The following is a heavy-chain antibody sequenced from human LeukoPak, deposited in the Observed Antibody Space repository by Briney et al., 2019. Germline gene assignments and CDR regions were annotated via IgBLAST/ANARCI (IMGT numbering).Heavy chain of an antibody. CDR2: TYYRSKWYN. CDR3: ARDKDIVVVPAANEPAFDI. D-gene: IGHD2-2*01. CDR1: GDSVSSNSAA. Sequence: SPTLSLTCAISGDSVSSNSAAWNWIRQSPSRGLEWLGSTYYRSKWYNDYAVSVKSRITINPDTSKNQFSLQLNSVTPEDTAVYYCARDKDIVVVPAANEPAFDIWGQGTMVTVSS. J-gene: IGHJ3*02. V-gene: IGHV6-1*01.